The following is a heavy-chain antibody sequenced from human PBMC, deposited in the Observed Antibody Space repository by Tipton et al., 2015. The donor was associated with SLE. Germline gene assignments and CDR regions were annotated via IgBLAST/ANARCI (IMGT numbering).Heavy chain of an antibody. J-gene: IGHJ6*02. CDR2: ISSNGART. CDR1: GFTFSSFA. Sequence: GSLRLSCAASGFTFSSFAMQWVRQAPGKGLEYVSGISSNGARTYYADSVRGRFTISRDNSKNTLDLQMGSLGGEDMAVYYCARGGMDVWGQGTTVTVSS. CDR3: ARGGMDV. V-gene: IGHV3-64*02.